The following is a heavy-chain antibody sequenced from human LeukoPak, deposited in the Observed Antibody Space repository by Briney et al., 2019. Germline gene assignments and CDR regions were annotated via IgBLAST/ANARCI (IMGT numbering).Heavy chain of an antibody. CDR1: GFTFSSYA. J-gene: IGHJ4*02. CDR3: AKSRRYCSGGSCVFDY. V-gene: IGHV3-23*01. Sequence: PGGSLRLSCAASGFTFSSYAMSWVRQAPGKGLEWVSAISGSGGSTYYADSVKGRFTIPRDNSKNTLYLQMNSLRAEDTAVYYCAKSRRYCSGGSCVFDYWGQGTLVTVSS. D-gene: IGHD2-15*01. CDR2: ISGSGGST.